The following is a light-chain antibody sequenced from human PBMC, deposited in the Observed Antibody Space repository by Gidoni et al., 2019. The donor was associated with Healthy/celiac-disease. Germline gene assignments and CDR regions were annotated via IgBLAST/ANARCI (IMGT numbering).Light chain of an antibody. CDR3: QSADSSGTYPRV. CDR2: KDS. J-gene: IGLJ3*02. Sequence: SYELTQPPSMSVSPGPRARITCSGDALPKQYAYWYQQKPGQAPVLVIYKDSERPPGIPERFSGSSSGTTVTLTISGVQAEDEADYYCQSADSSGTYPRVFGGGTKLTVL. CDR1: ALPKQY. V-gene: IGLV3-25*03.